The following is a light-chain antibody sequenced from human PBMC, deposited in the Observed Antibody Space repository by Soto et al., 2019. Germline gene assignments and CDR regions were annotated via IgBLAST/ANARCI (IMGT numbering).Light chain of an antibody. J-gene: IGKJ3*01. CDR2: AAS. Sequence: DIQMTQSPSSLSASVGDRVTITCRASQSISSYLNWSQQKPGKAPKLLIYAASSLQSGVPSRFSVSGSVTDFTLTISSLQPEDFATYDCQQSYSTPFTFGTGTKVDIK. CDR1: QSISSY. CDR3: QQSYSTPFT. V-gene: IGKV1-39*01.